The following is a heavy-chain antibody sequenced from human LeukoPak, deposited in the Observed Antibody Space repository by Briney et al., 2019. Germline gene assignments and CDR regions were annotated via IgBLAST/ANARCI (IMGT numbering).Heavy chain of an antibody. CDR2: IYYSVTT. CDR3: ARDRLRWPKIDY. D-gene: IGHD4-23*01. J-gene: IGHJ4*02. V-gene: IGHV4-39*07. CDR1: GGSISSSDYY. Sequence: PSETLSLTCTVSGGSISSSDYYWGWIRQPPWKGLEWIGSIYYSVTTYYNPSLKSRVTISVDTSKNQFSLKLNSVTAADTAVYYCARDRLRWPKIDYWGQGTLVTVSS.